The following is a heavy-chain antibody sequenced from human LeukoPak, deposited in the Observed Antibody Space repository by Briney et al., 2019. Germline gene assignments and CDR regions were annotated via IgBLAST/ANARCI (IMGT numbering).Heavy chain of an antibody. J-gene: IGHJ6*02. CDR2: MNPNSGNT. CDR1: GYTFTSYD. Sequence: GASVKVSCKASGYTFTSYDINWVRQATGQGLEWMGWMNPNSGNTGYAQKFQGRVTMTRNTSISTAYVELSSLRSEDTAVYYCARVVVVPTAILPYYYYGMDVWGQGTTVTVSS. D-gene: IGHD2-2*01. CDR3: ARVVVVPTAILPYYYYGMDV. V-gene: IGHV1-8*01.